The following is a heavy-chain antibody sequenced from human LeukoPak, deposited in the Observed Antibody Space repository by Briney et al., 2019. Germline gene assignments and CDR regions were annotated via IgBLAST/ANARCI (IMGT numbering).Heavy chain of an antibody. CDR2: IIPIFGTA. J-gene: IGHJ4*02. Sequence: SVKVSCKASGGTFSSYAISWVRQAPGQGLEWMGRIIPIFGTANYAQKFRGRVTITTDESTSTAYMELSSLRSEDTAVYYCARDVELGGCFDYWGQGTLVTVSS. V-gene: IGHV1-69*05. D-gene: IGHD1-26*01. CDR1: GGTFSSYA. CDR3: ARDVELGGCFDY.